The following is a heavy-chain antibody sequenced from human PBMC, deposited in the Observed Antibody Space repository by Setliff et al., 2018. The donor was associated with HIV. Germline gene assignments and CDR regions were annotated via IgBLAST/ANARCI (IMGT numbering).Heavy chain of an antibody. J-gene: IGHJ6*03. V-gene: IGHV4-34*01. Sequence: SETLSLTCTVSGGSIWNYYWSWIRQPPGKGLEWIGEINHSGSTHYNPPLKSRATISVDTSKNQFSLRLNAVTAADTAVYYCARGATLLPGYSDRWEYFYMDVWGKGTTVTVSS. CDR2: INHSGST. D-gene: IGHD5-12*01. CDR3: ARGATLLPGYSDRWEYFYMDV. CDR1: GGSIWNYY.